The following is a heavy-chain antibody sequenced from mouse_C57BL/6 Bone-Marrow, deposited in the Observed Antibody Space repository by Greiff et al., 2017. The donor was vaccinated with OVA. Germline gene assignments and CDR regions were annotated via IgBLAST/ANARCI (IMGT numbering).Heavy chain of an antibody. CDR3: ALNYYGIYDYAMDY. CDR1: GFSLTSYG. J-gene: IGHJ4*01. Sequence: QVQLKESGPGLVQPSQSLSITCTVSGFSLTSYGVHWVRQSPGKGLEWLGVLWRGGSTDYTAAFMSRLSLTKDNSKSQVFFKMNSLQADDTAIYYCALNYYGIYDYAMDYWGQGTSVTVSS. D-gene: IGHD2-1*01. V-gene: IGHV2-5*01. CDR2: LWRGGST.